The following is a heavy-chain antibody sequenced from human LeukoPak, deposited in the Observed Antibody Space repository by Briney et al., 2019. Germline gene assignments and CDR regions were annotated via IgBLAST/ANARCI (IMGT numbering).Heavy chain of an antibody. D-gene: IGHD3-22*01. V-gene: IGHV3-23*01. CDR1: GFTFSSYA. CDR2: ISGSGGST. Sequence: PGGSLRLSCAASGFTFSSYAMSWVRQAPGKGLEWVSAISGSGGSTYYADSVKGRFTISRDNAKNSLYLQMNSLRDEDTAVYYCARRYYYDSSGSYGMDVWGQGTTVTVSS. CDR3: ARRYYYDSSGSYGMDV. J-gene: IGHJ6*02.